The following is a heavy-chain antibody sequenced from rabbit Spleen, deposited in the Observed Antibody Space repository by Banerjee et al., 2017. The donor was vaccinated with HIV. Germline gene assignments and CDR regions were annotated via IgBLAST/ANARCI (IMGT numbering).Heavy chain of an antibody. V-gene: IGHV1S47*01. CDR2: IYAAKGST. CDR3: ARAIVPWLGLTRLDL. Sequence: QEQLVESGGGLVQPGGSLTLSCKASGIDFTNYYISWVRQAPGKGLEWIGIIYAAKGSTDYASWVNGRFTISSDNAQSTVDLKMTSLTAADTATYFCARAIVPWLGLTRLDLWGPGTLVTVS. D-gene: IGHD4-1*01. J-gene: IGHJ3*01. CDR1: GIDFTNYY.